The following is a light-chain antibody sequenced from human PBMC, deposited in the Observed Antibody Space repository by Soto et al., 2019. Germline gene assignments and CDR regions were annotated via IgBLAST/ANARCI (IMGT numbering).Light chain of an antibody. CDR3: LQYVSSPWT. J-gene: IGKJ1*01. V-gene: IGKV3-20*01. Sequence: EIVLTQSAATLSLSLGERATLSCRASQTVGGRYLAWFQLKPGQTPRLLIYGASTRAAGVPDRFSGSGSGTDFSLTINRLEPEDFAVYYCLQYVSSPWTFGQGTKVEV. CDR2: GAS. CDR1: QTVGGRY.